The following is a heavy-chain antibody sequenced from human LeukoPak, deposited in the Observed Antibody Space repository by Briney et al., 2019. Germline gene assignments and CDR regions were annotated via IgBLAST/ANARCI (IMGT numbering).Heavy chain of an antibody. CDR2: MNPNSGNA. CDR1: GYTFTNFD. J-gene: IGHJ4*02. Sequence: ASVKVSCKASGYTFTNFDINWVRQAPGQGLEWMGWMNPNSGNAGYAQKFQGRVTLTRDTSISTAYMELSSLRSEDTAFYYCARAPMGAAALYWGQGTLVTVSS. V-gene: IGHV1-8*01. CDR3: ARAPMGAAALY. D-gene: IGHD6-13*01.